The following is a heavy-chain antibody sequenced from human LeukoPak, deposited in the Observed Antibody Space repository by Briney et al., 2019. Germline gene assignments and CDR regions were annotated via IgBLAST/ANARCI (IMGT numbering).Heavy chain of an antibody. V-gene: IGHV4-34*01. D-gene: IGHD5-12*01. CDR2: INHSGST. CDR1: GGSFSGYY. J-gene: IGHJ6*02. Sequence: SETLSLTCAVYGGSFSGYYWSWIRQPPGKGLEWIGEINHSGSTNYNPSLKSRVTISVDTSKNQFSLKLSSVTAADTAVYYCARDILGHYYGMDVWGQGTTVTVSS. CDR3: ARDILGHYYGMDV.